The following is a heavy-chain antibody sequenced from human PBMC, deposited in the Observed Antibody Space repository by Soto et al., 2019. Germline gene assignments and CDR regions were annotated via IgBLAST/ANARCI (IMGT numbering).Heavy chain of an antibody. V-gene: IGHV1-8*01. CDR3: ARLGYGVSAPFDS. J-gene: IGHJ4*02. Sequence: QVQLVQSGTEVKKPGASVKVSCKASGYTFTSHDINWVRQATGQGLEWMGWMNPNSGNAGYAQRYPGRVTMTRNTSICTAYLQVRSLRSGATAVYYCARLGYGVSAPFDSWGQGTLVTVSS. D-gene: IGHD4-17*01. CDR2: MNPNSGNA. CDR1: GYTFTSHD.